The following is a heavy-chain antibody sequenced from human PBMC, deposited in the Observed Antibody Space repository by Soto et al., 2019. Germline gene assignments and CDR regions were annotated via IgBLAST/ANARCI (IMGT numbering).Heavy chain of an antibody. CDR2: ISYSGST. V-gene: IGHV4-30-4*01. J-gene: IGHJ3*02. D-gene: IGHD3-22*01. Sequence: PSETLSLTCTVSGGSISSGNYYWSWIRQPPGKGLEWIGFISYSGSTYYSTSLKSRVTISVDTSKSQFSLNLSFVTAADTAVYYCARDYYDSSGWAFDIWGQGTMVTVSS. CDR1: GGSISSGNYY. CDR3: ARDYYDSSGWAFDI.